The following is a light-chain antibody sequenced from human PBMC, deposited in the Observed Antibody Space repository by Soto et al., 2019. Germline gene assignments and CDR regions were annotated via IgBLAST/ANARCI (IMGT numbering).Light chain of an antibody. CDR1: ESISRDY. V-gene: IGKV3-20*01. CDR3: QQYGGVPYT. Sequence: EIVLTQSPGTLSLSPGQRATLPCRASESISRDYLAWYQQRLGQAPRLLIYGASSGATGIPDRFSGSGSGTDFTLTISRLEPEDFAIYYCQQYGGVPYTFGQGTKVDIK. CDR2: GAS. J-gene: IGKJ2*01.